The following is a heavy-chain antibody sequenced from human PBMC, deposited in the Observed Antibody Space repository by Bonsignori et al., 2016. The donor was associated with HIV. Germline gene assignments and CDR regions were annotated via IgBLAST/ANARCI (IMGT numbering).Heavy chain of an antibody. J-gene: IGHJ6*03. CDR2: INPNSGDT. CDR3: ARDRNKWELPSDYYFYYMDV. D-gene: IGHD4-23*01. V-gene: IGHV1-2*02. Sequence: WVRQAPGQGLEWMGWINPNSGDTNYAQNFQGRVTMTRDTSVSTAYMELSRLRSDDTAIYYCARDRNKWELPSDYYFYYMDVWGEGTTVTVSS.